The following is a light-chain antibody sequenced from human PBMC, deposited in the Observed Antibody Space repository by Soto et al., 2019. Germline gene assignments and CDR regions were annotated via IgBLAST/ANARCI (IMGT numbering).Light chain of an antibody. V-gene: IGKV1-5*01. Sequence: DIQMTQSPSTLSASVGDRLSITCRASQSISSWLAWYQQKPGQAPKLLIYDASSLESGVPSRFSGSGSGTEFTLTISSLQPDDFAAYYCQQYNSYSPTFGQGTKVDIK. CDR2: DAS. CDR1: QSISSW. J-gene: IGKJ1*01. CDR3: QQYNSYSPT.